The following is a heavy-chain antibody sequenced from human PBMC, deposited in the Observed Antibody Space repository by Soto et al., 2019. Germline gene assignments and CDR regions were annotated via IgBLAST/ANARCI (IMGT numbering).Heavy chain of an antibody. CDR3: TRENTFDF. CDR1: GFTFNNAW. CDR2: IKSNANGGTI. V-gene: IGHV3-15*07. Sequence: EVQLVESGGALVEPGGSLRLSCAASGFTFNNAWMNWVRQAPGKGLEWVARIKSNANGGTINYAAPVKGRFTISRDDSSNTLHLQMNSLKIEDTAMYFCTRENTFDFWGPGTLVTVSS. J-gene: IGHJ4*02.